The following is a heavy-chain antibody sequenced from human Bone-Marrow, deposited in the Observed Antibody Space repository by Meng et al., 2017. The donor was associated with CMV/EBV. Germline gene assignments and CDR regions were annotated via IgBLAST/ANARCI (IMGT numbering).Heavy chain of an antibody. Sequence: KVSCKGSGYSFTSYWIGWVRQMPGKGLEWMGTIYPGDSDTRYSPSFQGQVTISADKSISTAYLQWSSLKASDTAMYYCARQKGGSIYYCDYWGQGNLVTVSS. CDR2: IYPGDSDT. CDR3: ARQKGGSIYYCDY. D-gene: IGHD1-26*01. J-gene: IGHJ4*02. CDR1: GYSFTSYW. V-gene: IGHV5-51*01.